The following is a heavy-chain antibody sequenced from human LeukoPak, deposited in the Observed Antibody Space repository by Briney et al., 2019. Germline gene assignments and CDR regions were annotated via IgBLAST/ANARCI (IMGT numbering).Heavy chain of an antibody. Sequence: SETLSLTCAVSGGSISSSNWWSWIRQPPGKGLEWIGYIYYSGSTNYNPSLKSRVTISVDTSKNQFSLKLSSVTAADTAVYYCAREGYYDSSGYYPNWFDPWGQGTLVTVSS. J-gene: IGHJ5*02. CDR2: IYYSGST. V-gene: IGHV4-61*01. D-gene: IGHD3-22*01. CDR3: AREGYYDSSGYYPNWFDP. CDR1: GGSISSSNW.